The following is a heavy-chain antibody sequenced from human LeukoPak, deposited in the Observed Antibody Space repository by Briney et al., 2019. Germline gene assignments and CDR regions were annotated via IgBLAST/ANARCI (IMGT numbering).Heavy chain of an antibody. V-gene: IGHV4-34*01. CDR3: AKPGGFFLYYLDV. CDR2: INHNGGT. Sequence: PSETLSLTCAVYGGSFSNYYWTWIRQSPGKGLEWIGEINHNGGTHQNPSLRSRVTISVDTSNNQFSLRLTSVTAADTGVYYCAKPGGFFLYYLDVWGKGTTVTVSS. CDR1: GGSFSNYY. D-gene: IGHD1-14*01. J-gene: IGHJ6*03.